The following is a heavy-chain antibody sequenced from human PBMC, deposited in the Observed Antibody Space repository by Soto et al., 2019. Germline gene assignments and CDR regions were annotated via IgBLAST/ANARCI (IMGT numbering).Heavy chain of an antibody. CDR2: ISGSGNTI. J-gene: IGHJ4*02. CDR3: ARVRGYFDY. CDR1: GFNFRDYY. V-gene: IGHV3-11*01. Sequence: GGSMRLSCAASGFNFRDYYMSWIRQAPGKGLEWVSSISGSGNTIYYADSVKGRFTSSRDSAKNSLYLQMNSLRAEDTAVYYCARVRGYFDYWGQGALVTVSS. D-gene: IGHD1-26*01.